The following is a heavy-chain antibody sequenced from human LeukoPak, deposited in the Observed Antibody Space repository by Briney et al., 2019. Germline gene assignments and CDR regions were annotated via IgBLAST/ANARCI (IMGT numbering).Heavy chain of an antibody. J-gene: IGHJ5*02. Sequence: ASVTVSFKSSVYTFTGYYMHWVRQAPGQGLEWMGWINPNSGGTNYAQKFQGRVTMTRDTSISTAYMELSRLRSDDTAVYYCARADGRYCSSTSCQGGWFDPWGQGTLVTVSS. CDR1: VYTFTGYY. V-gene: IGHV1-2*02. CDR2: INPNSGGT. D-gene: IGHD2-2*01. CDR3: ARADGRYCSSTSCQGGWFDP.